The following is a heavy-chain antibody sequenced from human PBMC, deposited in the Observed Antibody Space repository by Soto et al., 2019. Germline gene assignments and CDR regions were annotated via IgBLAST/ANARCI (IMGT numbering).Heavy chain of an antibody. Sequence: AVKVSCKASGDTFTSYDINWVRQAVGHGLEWMGWINPNSGNIGYAQRFQGRVTMTRDTAIRTAYMEVSSLRSDDTAVYYCARGRASGSYYLLDYWGQGTLVTVSS. V-gene: IGHV1-8*01. CDR2: INPNSGNI. J-gene: IGHJ4*02. CDR1: GDTFTSYD. D-gene: IGHD3-10*01. CDR3: ARGRASGSYYLLDY.